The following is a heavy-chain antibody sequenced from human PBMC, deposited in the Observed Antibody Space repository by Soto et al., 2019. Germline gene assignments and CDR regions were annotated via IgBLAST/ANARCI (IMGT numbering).Heavy chain of an antibody. CDR1: GFTFSSYA. CDR2: ISGSGGST. CDR3: AKDRPPGIAVAGTLYY. V-gene: IGHV3-23*01. Sequence: EVQLLESGGGLVQPGGSLRLSCAASGFTFSSYAMSWVRQAPGKGLEWVSAISGSGGSTYYADSVKGRFTISSDNSKNPRYLQMDSLRAGDTAVDYCAKDRPPGIAVAGTLYYWGQGTLVTVSS. D-gene: IGHD6-19*01. J-gene: IGHJ4*02.